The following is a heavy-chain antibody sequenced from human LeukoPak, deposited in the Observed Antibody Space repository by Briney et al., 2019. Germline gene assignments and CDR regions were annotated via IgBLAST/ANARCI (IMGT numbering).Heavy chain of an antibody. D-gene: IGHD3-10*01. CDR2: IYWDDDK. Sequence: SGPTLVKPTQTLTLTCTFSGFSLSTSGVGVGWIRQPPGKALEWLALIYWDDDKRYSPSLKSRLTITKDTSKNQVVLTMTNMDPVDTATYYCALHDQTEYYFDYWGQGTLVTVSS. CDR1: GFSLSTSGVG. J-gene: IGHJ4*02. CDR3: ALHDQTEYYFDY. V-gene: IGHV2-5*02.